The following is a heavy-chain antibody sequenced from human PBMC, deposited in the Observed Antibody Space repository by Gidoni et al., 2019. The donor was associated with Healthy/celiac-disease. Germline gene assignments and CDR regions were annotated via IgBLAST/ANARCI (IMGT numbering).Heavy chain of an antibody. V-gene: IGHV3-23*01. J-gene: IGHJ3*02. CDR2: ISDSGGST. CDR1: GFTFSSYA. D-gene: IGHD3-22*01. CDR3: AKDLIDSITFDI. Sequence: EVQLLESGGGLVQPGGSLRLSCAASGFTFSSYAMSWVRQAPGKGLEWVSAISDSGGSTYYADSVKGRFTISRDNSKNTLYLQMNSLRAEDTAVYYCAKDLIDSITFDIWGQGTMVTVSS.